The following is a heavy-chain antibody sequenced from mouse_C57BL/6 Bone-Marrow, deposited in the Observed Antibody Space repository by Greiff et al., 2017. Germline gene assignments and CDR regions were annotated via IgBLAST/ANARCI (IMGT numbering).Heavy chain of an antibody. J-gene: IGHJ2*01. D-gene: IGHD3-2*02. CDR1: GYTFTDYY. CDR2: INPNNGGT. V-gene: IGHV1-26*01. CDR3: AREGSSGYLDY. Sequence: EVQLQQSGPELVKPGASVKISCKASGYTFTDYYMNWVKQSNGKSLEWIGDINPNNGGTSYNQKFKGKATLTVDKSSSTAYMELRSLTSEDSAVYYCAREGSSGYLDYWGQGTTLTVSS.